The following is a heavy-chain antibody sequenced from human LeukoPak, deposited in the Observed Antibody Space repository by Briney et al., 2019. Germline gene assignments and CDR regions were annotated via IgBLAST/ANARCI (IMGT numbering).Heavy chain of an antibody. D-gene: IGHD3-22*01. CDR1: GFTFSNYA. V-gene: IGHV3-23*01. J-gene: IGHJ4*02. Sequence: GGSLRLSCAASGFTFSNYAMTWVRQAPGKGLEWVSTISGSGGRTSYADSVKGRFTISRDNSKNTLYLQMSSLRAADTVVYYCAKDQIYDSTGYLFDYWGQGTLVTVSS. CDR3: AKDQIYDSTGYLFDY. CDR2: ISGSGGRT.